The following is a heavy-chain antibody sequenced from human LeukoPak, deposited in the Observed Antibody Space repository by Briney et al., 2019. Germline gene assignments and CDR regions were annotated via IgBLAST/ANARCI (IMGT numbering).Heavy chain of an antibody. CDR3: TRGYGHYDSSGYH. D-gene: IGHD3-22*01. V-gene: IGHV3-49*04. J-gene: IGHJ4*02. CDR1: GFTFSSYE. CDR2: IRSKVDAETT. Sequence: PGGSLRLSCAASGFTFSSYEMNWVRQAPGKGLEWVGFIRSKVDAETTGYAASVKGRFTVSRDDSKSIAYLQMNSLKTEDTAVYYCTRGYGHYDSSGYHWGQGTLVTVSS.